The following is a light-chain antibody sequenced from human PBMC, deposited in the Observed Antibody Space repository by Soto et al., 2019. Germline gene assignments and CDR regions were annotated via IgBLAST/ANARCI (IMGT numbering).Light chain of an antibody. J-gene: IGKJ5*01. Sequence: EIVLTQGPGTLSVFRGVGTTLSCRAIQSVSRILAWYQQKPGQAPRLLIYGASTRATGIPVRFSGSGSGTDFTLTISSLEAEDFAVYYCQQRSNWPWEVTFGQGTRLEIK. CDR2: GAS. CDR1: QSVSRI. CDR3: QQRSNWPWEVT. V-gene: IGKV3-11*01.